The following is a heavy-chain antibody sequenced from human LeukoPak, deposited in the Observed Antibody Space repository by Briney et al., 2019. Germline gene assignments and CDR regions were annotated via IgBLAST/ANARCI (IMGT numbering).Heavy chain of an antibody. J-gene: IGHJ4*02. Sequence: GGSLRLSCVASGFTFSNYAMGWVRQAPGKGLEWVSAISSSGGRTYYSGSEKGRFTISRDNSKNTLYLQMNSLRAEDTAVYYCARVIVATTKSNYFDYWGQGTLVTVSS. CDR3: ARVIVATTKSNYFDY. D-gene: IGHD5-12*01. CDR2: ISSSGGRT. CDR1: GFTFSNYA. V-gene: IGHV3-23*01.